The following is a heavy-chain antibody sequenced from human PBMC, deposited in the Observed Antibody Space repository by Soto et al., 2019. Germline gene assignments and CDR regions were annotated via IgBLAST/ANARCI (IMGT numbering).Heavy chain of an antibody. CDR1: GGSIISTISY. J-gene: IGHJ6*02. CDR3: ARDRNLRYFDWLALGYYYGMDV. D-gene: IGHD3-9*01. V-gene: IGHV4-31*03. Sequence: PSETLSLTCTVSGGSIISTISYWGWIRQPPGKGLEWIGYIYYSGSTYYNPSLKSRVTISVDTSKNQFSLKLSSVTAADTAVYYCARDRNLRYFDWLALGYYYGMDVWGQGTTVTVSS. CDR2: IYYSGST.